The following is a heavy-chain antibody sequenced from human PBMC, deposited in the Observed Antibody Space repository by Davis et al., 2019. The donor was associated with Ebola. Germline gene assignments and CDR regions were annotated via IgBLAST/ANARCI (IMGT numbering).Heavy chain of an antibody. J-gene: IGHJ4*02. Sequence: PGGSLRLSCAASGFTFSSYAMHWVRQAPGKGLEWVAVISYDGSNKYYADSVKGRFTISRDNSKNTLYLQMNSLRAEDTAVYYCARDRVAVVVTAMLGYWGQGTLVTVSS. D-gene: IGHD2-21*02. CDR2: ISYDGSNK. V-gene: IGHV3-30-3*01. CDR1: GFTFSSYA. CDR3: ARDRVAVVVTAMLGY.